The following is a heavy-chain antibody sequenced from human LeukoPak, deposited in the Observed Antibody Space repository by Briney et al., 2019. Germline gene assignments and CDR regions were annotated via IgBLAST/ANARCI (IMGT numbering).Heavy chain of an antibody. Sequence: GGSLRLSCAASGFTFDDYTMHWVRQAPGKGLEWVSLISWDGGSTYYADSVKSRFTISRDNSKNSLYLQMNSLRTEDTALYYCAKDRNRYSSSWPLIDYWGQGTLVTVSS. CDR1: GFTFDDYT. CDR3: AKDRNRYSSSWPLIDY. V-gene: IGHV3-43*01. D-gene: IGHD6-13*01. J-gene: IGHJ4*02. CDR2: ISWDGGST.